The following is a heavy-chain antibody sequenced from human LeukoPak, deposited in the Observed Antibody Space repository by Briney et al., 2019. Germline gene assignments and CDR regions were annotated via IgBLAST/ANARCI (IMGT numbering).Heavy chain of an antibody. J-gene: IGHJ5*01. CDR2: ISGSGGST. CDR1: GFTFSSYA. D-gene: IGHD4-11*01. V-gene: IGHV3-23*01. CDR3: AKKGVTVIGSNWFDS. Sequence: TGGSLRLSCAASGFTFSSYAMSWVRQAPGKGLEWVSAISGSGGSTYYADSVKGRFTISRDNSKNTLYLQMNSLRAEDTAVYYCAKKGVTVIGSNWFDSWGQGTLVTVSS.